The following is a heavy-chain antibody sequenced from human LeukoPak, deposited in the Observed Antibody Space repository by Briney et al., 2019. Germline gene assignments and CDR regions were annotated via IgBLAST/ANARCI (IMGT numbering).Heavy chain of an antibody. J-gene: IGHJ4*02. V-gene: IGHV3-53*05. CDR2: IYIGGRT. Sequence: GGSLRLSCAASGFTVSGNYVSWARQPPGKGLEWVSVIYIGGRTYYADSVKGRFTISRDNSKNTLFLQMRGLGPEDTAIYYCAREGVGYFFDYWGQGALVTVSS. CDR1: GFTVSGNY. CDR3: AREGVGYFFDY. D-gene: IGHD5-18*01.